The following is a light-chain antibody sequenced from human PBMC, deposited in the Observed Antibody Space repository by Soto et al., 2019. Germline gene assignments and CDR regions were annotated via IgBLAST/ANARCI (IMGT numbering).Light chain of an antibody. CDR1: QSVSSSY. Sequence: DIVLTQSPGTLSLSPGERATLSCRASQSVSSSYLAWYQQKPGQAPRLLIYCASSRATGSPDRFSGSGSGTDFTLTISRLEPEDFAVYYCQQYGSSPPMYTFGQGTKLEIK. J-gene: IGKJ2*01. CDR3: QQYGSSPPMYT. V-gene: IGKV3-20*01. CDR2: CAS.